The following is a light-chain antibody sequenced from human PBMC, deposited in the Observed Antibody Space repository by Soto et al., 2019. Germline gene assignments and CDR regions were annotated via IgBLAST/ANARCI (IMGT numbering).Light chain of an antibody. CDR2: AAS. Sequence: DSQMTQSPSSLSSSLEDTFIHTFRASQSISSHLTWYQQKPGKAPKXXIFAASSLQSGVPSRFSGSRSGPDFTLTISSLQPEDLATYYCQQSYSRPATFGQGTKVDIK. CDR3: QQSYSRPAT. J-gene: IGKJ1*01. CDR1: QSISSH. V-gene: IGKV1-39*01.